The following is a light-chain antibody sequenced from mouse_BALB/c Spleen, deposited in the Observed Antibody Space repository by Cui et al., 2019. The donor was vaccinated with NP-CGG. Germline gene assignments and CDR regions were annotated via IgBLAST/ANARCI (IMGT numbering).Light chain of an antibody. CDR3: ALWYSNHWV. CDR1: TGAVTTRNY. CDR2: GTN. Sequence: AVVTQESALTTSPGETVTLTCRSSTGAVTTRNYANWVQEKPDHLFTGLLGGTNNRAPGVPARFSGSLIGDKAALTITGAQTEDEAIYFCALWYSNHWVFGGGTKLTVL. V-gene: IGLV1*01. J-gene: IGLJ1*01.